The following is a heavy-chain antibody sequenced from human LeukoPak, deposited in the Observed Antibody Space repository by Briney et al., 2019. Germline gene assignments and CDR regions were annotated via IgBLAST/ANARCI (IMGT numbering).Heavy chain of an antibody. CDR3: AREHTTGYYSAFDY. V-gene: IGHV6-1*01. D-gene: IGHD3-22*01. J-gene: IGHJ4*02. CDR1: GDSVSSNSAA. CDR2: TYYRSRWYN. Sequence: SQTLSLTCAISGDSVSSNSAAWNWIRQSPSRGLEWLGRTYYRSRWYNDYVVSVRSRITINPDTAKNQFSLHLNSVTPEDTAVYYCAREHTTGYYSAFDYWGQGTLVTVSS.